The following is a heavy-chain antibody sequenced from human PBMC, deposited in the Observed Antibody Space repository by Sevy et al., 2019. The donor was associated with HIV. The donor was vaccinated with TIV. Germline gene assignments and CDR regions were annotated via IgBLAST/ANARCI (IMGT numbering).Heavy chain of an antibody. Sequence: TETLALTCTVSGGSITSLYWNWIRQPPGKGLEWIANIYYNGHINYNPSLKSRVTLSLDTSKNQFSLRLSSVTAADTAMYYCAGENAWGRGYSWGQGTLVTVSS. CDR2: IYYNGHI. CDR3: AGENAWGRGYS. D-gene: IGHD1-26*01. V-gene: IGHV4-59*08. CDR1: GGSITSLY. J-gene: IGHJ4*02.